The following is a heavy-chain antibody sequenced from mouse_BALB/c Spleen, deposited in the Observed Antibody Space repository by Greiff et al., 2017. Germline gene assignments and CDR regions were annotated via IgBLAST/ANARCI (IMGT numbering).Heavy chain of an antibody. V-gene: IGHV5-6-4*01. CDR3: TRDRERYFDV. D-gene: IGHD3-3*01. Sequence: EVMLVESGGGLVKPGGSLKLSCAASGFTFSSYTMSWVRQTPEKRLEWVATISSGGSYTYYPDSVKGRFTISRDNAKNTLYLQMSSLKSEDTAMYYCTRDRERYFDVWGAGTTVTVSS. CDR1: GFTFSSYT. CDR2: ISSGGSYT. J-gene: IGHJ1*01.